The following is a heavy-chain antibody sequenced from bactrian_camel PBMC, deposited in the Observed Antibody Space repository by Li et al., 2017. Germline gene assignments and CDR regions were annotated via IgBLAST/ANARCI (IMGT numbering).Heavy chain of an antibody. CDR2: IDSAGKT. D-gene: IGHD1*01. V-gene: IGHV3S53*01. CDR1: GYTSSSYL. Sequence: QLVESGGASVQAGGSLRLSCLASGYTSSSYLMGWFRQAPGKEREGVACIDSAGKTTYADSVKGRFTISKENAKNTVDLHMVSLKPEDTAMYYCAADFRRRRAPRLTDVLDLAYKGRGTQVTVS. J-gene: IGHJ4*01.